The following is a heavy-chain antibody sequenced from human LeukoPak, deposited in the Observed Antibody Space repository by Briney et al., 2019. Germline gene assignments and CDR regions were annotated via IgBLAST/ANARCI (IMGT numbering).Heavy chain of an antibody. Sequence: GGSLRLSCAASGLTFSSYAMMWLRQAPGKGLEWVSAITGSGGRALYADSVKGRFTISRDNSKNTLYLQMSSLRAEDTAVYYCAKDPNGDYIGAFDIWGQGTMVTVSS. V-gene: IGHV3-23*01. J-gene: IGHJ3*02. D-gene: IGHD4-17*01. CDR2: ITGSGGRA. CDR1: GLTFSSYA. CDR3: AKDPNGDYIGAFDI.